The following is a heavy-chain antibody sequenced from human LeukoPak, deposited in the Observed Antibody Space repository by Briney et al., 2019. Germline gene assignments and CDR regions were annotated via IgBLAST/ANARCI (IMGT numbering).Heavy chain of an antibody. J-gene: IGHJ6*04. CDR2: ISYDGSNK. CDR3: MSGFSYGMDV. CDR1: GFTFSSYA. Sequence: GRSLRLSCAASGFTFSSYAMHWVRQAPGKGLEWVAVISYDGSNKYYADSVKGRFTISRDNSKNTLYLQMNSLRAEDTAVYYCMSGFSYGMDVWGKGTTVTVSS. D-gene: IGHD3-10*01. V-gene: IGHV3-30*04.